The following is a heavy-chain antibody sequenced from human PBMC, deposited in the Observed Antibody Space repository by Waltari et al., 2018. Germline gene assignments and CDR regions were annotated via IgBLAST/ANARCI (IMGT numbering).Heavy chain of an antibody. V-gene: IGHV1-69*02. D-gene: IGHD5-12*01. CDR3: ARVGSGYENFDY. Sequence: QVQLVQSGAEVKKPGSSVKVSCKASGGTFSSYTISWVRQAPGQGLEWMGRIIPILGIANYAQKFQGRVTITADKATSTAYMELSSLRSEDTAVYYCARVGSGYENFDYWGQGTLVTVSS. CDR1: GGTFSSYT. J-gene: IGHJ4*02. CDR2: IIPILGIA.